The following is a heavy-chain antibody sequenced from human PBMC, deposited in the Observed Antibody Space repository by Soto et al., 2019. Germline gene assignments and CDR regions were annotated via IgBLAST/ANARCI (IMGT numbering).Heavy chain of an antibody. CDR3: AKDDSSGYYSFYFDC. CDR1: GFTFSSYG. Sequence: PGGSLRLSCAASGFTFSSYGMHWVRQAPGKGLEWVAVISYDGSNKYYADSVKGRFTISRDNSKNTLYLQMNSLRAEDTAVYYCAKDDSSGYYSFYFDCWGQGTLVTVSS. J-gene: IGHJ4*02. CDR2: ISYDGSNK. V-gene: IGHV3-30*18. D-gene: IGHD3-22*01.